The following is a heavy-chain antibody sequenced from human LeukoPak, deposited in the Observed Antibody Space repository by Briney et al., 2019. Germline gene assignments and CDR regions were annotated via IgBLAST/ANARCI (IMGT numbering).Heavy chain of an antibody. CDR1: GFTFSSYS. CDR3: ARDGLVLRFLEWLFLDY. J-gene: IGHJ4*02. CDR2: ISSSSSTI. D-gene: IGHD3-3*01. V-gene: IGHV3-48*02. Sequence: GGSLRLSCAASGFTFSSYSMNWVRQAPGKGLEWVSYISSSSSTIYYADSVKGRFTISRDNAKNSLYLQINSLRDEDTAVYYCARDGLVLRFLEWLFLDYWGQGTLVTVSS.